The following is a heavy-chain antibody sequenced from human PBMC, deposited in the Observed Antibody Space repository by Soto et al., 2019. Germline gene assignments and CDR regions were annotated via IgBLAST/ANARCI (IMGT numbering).Heavy chain of an antibody. CDR1: GASFSNDY. CDR3: ARTARRFDY. Sequence: PAETLSLTCTVSGASFSNDYWSWVRQPPGKGLECIGYIYKSGDINYSPSLRSRVTISLDMSKNQFSLKLNSVTAADTAVYYCARTARRFDYWGQGTLVTVSS. V-gene: IGHV4-59*01. D-gene: IGHD6-6*01. J-gene: IGHJ4*02. CDR2: IYKSGDI.